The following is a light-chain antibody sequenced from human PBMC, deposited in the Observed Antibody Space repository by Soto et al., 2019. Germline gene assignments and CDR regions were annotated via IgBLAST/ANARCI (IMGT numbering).Light chain of an antibody. J-gene: IGLJ1*01. CDR1: SSDIGAYDH. CDR2: SVS. CDR3: ISYTVSRSYV. Sequence: QSVLTQPASVSGSPGQSITISCSGTSSDIGAYDHVAWFQQFPGKTPKLMIYSVSNRPSGVSHRFSGSKSGNTASLTISGLQPEDEADYYCISYTVSRSYVFGTGTKVPS. V-gene: IGLV2-14*01.